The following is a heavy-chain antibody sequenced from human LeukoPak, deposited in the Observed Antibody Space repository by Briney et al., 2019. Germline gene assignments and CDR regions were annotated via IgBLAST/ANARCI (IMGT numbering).Heavy chain of an antibody. CDR2: IKGDGSSI. CDR3: ARWRRSRASFDP. Sequence: GGSLRLSCAASGFSFTSYWMHWVRQAPGKGLVWVSRIKGDGSSISYADSVEGRFTISRDNAKNTVYLQMNSLRAEDTAVYYCARWRRSRASFDPWGQGTLVTVSS. CDR1: GFSFTSYW. V-gene: IGHV3-74*01. J-gene: IGHJ5*02. D-gene: IGHD3-3*01.